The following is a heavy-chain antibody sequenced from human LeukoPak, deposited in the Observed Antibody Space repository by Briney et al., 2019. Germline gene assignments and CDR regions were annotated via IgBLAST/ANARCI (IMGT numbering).Heavy chain of an antibody. J-gene: IGHJ4*02. D-gene: IGHD5-24*01. CDR1: GGTFSSYA. Sequence: ASVKVSCKASGGTFSSYAISWVRQAPGQGLEWMGRIIPIFGTANYAQKFQGRVTITTDESTSTAYMELSRLRSEDTAVYYCARRGSVASGGWLLTLDYWGQGTLVTVSS. V-gene: IGHV1-69*05. CDR2: IIPIFGTA. CDR3: ARRGSVASGGWLLTLDY.